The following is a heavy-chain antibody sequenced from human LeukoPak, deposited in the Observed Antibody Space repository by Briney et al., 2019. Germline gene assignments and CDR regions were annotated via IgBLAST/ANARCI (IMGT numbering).Heavy chain of an antibody. CDR3: ARAGNWNDGSGWFDP. CDR1: GYTFTDYF. J-gene: IGHJ5*02. Sequence: ASVKVSCKASGYTFTDYFIHWVRQAPGQGLEWMGWINPNSGGTNYAQKFQGRVTMTRDTSISTAYMELSRLRSDDTAVYYCARAGNWNDGSGWFDPWGQGTLVTVSS. D-gene: IGHD1-1*01. V-gene: IGHV1-2*02. CDR2: INPNSGGT.